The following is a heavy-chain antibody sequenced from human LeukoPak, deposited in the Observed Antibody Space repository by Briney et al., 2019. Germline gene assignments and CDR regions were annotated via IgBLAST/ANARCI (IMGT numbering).Heavy chain of an antibody. CDR3: ARGQNVPA. D-gene: IGHD1-1*01. CDR1: GFSVSNNY. J-gene: IGHJ4*02. Sequence: GGSLRLSCAASGFSVSNNYMNWVRQAPGKGLEWVSVIYSGGSTYYADSVKGRFTISRDNSKKTLYLQMNSLRAEDTAVYYCARGQNVPAWGQGTLVTVSS. CDR2: IYSGGST. V-gene: IGHV3-53*01.